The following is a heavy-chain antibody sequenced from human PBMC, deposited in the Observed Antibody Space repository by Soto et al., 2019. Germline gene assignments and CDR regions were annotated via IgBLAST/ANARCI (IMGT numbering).Heavy chain of an antibody. J-gene: IGHJ4*02. D-gene: IGHD6-19*01. V-gene: IGHV4-4*02. Sequence: QVQLQESGPGLVKPSETLSLTCTVSSDSIAGENWWSWVRQPPGLGLEWIGEVLHTGGTNYNPSPKSRVTMEVDKSKNQFSLNLSSATAADTAVYYCARVFSSGSGWMYYFDFWGQGTLVSVAS. CDR1: SDSIAGENW. CDR2: VLHTGGT. CDR3: ARVFSSGSGWMYYFDF.